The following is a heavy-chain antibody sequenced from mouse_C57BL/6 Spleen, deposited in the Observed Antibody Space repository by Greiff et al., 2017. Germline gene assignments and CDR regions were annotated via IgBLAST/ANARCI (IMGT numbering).Heavy chain of an antibody. CDR2: IYPGDGDT. CDR1: GYTFNSYW. CDR3: ARSPYYYGSSYDY. Sequence: QVQLQQSGAELVKPGASVKMSCKASGYTFNSYWITWVKQRPGQGLEWIGDIYPGDGDTNYNGKFKGKATLTADKSYSTAYMQLSSLTSEDSAVYFWARSPYYYGSSYDYWGQGTTLTVSS. V-gene: IGHV1-55*01. D-gene: IGHD1-1*01. J-gene: IGHJ2*01.